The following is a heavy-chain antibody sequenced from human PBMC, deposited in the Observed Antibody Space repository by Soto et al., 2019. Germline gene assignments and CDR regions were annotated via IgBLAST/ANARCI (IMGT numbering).Heavy chain of an antibody. CDR1: GDSVSSNSAA. Sequence: SQTLSLTCAISGDSVSSNSAAWNWIRQSPSRGLEWLGRTYYRSKWYNDYAVSVKSRITINPDTSKNQFSLQLNSVTPEDTAVYYCAGARSTWGSTRYFDYWAQGPLVTV. V-gene: IGHV6-1*01. CDR2: TYYRSKWYN. CDR3: AGARSTWGSTRYFDY. D-gene: IGHD6-13*01. J-gene: IGHJ4*02.